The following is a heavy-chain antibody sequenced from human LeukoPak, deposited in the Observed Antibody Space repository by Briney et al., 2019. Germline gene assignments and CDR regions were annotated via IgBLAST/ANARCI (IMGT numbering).Heavy chain of an antibody. CDR2: IYYSGST. V-gene: IGHV4-31*11. CDR1: GGSFSGYY. J-gene: IGHJ4*02. Sequence: SETLSLTCAVYGGSFSGYYWSWIRQHPGKGLEWIGYIYYSGSTYYNPSLKSRVTISVDTSKNQFSLKLSSVTAADTAVYYCAREEDSSSLSYWGQGTLVTVSS. CDR3: AREEDSSSLSY. D-gene: IGHD6-6*01.